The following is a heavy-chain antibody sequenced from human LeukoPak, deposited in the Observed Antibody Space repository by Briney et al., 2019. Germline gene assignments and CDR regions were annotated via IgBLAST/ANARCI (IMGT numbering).Heavy chain of an antibody. Sequence: ASVKVSCKASGYTFTSYGISWVRQAPGQGLEWMGWISAYNGNTNYAQKFQGRVTMTRDTSTSTVYMELSSLRSEDTAVYYCARRLQQAFDYWGQGTLVTVSS. J-gene: IGHJ4*02. CDR3: ARRLQQAFDY. D-gene: IGHD6-25*01. CDR1: GYTFTSYG. V-gene: IGHV1-18*01. CDR2: ISAYNGNT.